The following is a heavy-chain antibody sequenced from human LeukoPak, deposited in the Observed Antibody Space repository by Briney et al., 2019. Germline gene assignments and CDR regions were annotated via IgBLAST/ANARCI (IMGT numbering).Heavy chain of an antibody. CDR2: IYYTGST. Sequence: KPSETLSLTCTVSGGSIDTYYWTWIRQPPGKGLEYIAYIYYTGSTDYNPSFKSRVRMSLDTSKYQFSLVLNSVTAADTAVYYCARGRYGGGWYDYWGQGTLVTVSS. D-gene: IGHD6-19*01. J-gene: IGHJ4*02. CDR1: GGSIDTYY. V-gene: IGHV4-59*01. CDR3: ARGRYGGGWYDY.